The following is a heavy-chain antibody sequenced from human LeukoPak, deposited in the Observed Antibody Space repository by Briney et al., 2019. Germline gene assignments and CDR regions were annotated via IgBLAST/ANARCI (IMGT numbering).Heavy chain of an antibody. CDR1: GGSFSGYY. D-gene: IGHD6-19*01. J-gene: IGHJ4*02. CDR3: ARMGYSSGWSRKIRSRY. V-gene: IGHV4-34*01. Sequence: SETLSLTCAVYGGSFSGYYWSRIRQPPGKGLEWIGEINHSGSTNYNPSLKSRVTISVDTSKNQFSLKLSSVTAADTAVYYCARMGYSSGWSRKIRSRYWGQGTLVTVSS. CDR2: INHSGST.